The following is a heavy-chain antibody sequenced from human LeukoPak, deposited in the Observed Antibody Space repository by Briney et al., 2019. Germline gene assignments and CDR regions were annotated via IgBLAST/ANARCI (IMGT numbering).Heavy chain of an antibody. V-gene: IGHV3-30-3*01. Sequence: GGSLRLSCAASGFTFSSYAMHWVPQASGYGLEWVAVISYDGSNKYYADSVKGRFTISRDNSKNTLYLQMNSLRAEDTAVYYCAREAEQQLSGGDYYYYYGMDVWGQGTTVTVSS. J-gene: IGHJ6*02. CDR3: AREAEQQLSGGDYYYYYGMDV. CDR1: GFTFSSYA. D-gene: IGHD6-13*01. CDR2: ISYDGSNK.